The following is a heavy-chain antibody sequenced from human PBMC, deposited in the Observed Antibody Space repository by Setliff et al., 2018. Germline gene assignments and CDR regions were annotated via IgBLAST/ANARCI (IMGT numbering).Heavy chain of an antibody. Sequence: PGGSLRLSCAASGFTFSGSAMYWVRQASGKGLEWVGRIRSKSDSYATIYAVSVRGRFTISRDDSKNTAYLQMNSLKTEDTAVYYCAAAPAGSDVFDMWGQGTMVTVSS. CDR1: GFTFSGSA. V-gene: IGHV3-73*01. D-gene: IGHD6-13*01. J-gene: IGHJ3*02. CDR2: IRSKSDSYAT. CDR3: AAAPAGSDVFDM.